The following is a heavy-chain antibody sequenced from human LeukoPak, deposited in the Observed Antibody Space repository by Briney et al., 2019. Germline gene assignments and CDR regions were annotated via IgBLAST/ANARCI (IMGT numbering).Heavy chain of an antibody. V-gene: IGHV1-18*01. CDR2: ISAYNGNT. J-gene: IGHJ4*02. D-gene: IGHD3-16*02. CDR1: GYTFTSYG. CDR3: ARADASLNMITLGRVIAFDY. Sequence: GASVKVSCKASGYTFTSYGISWVRQAPGQGLEWMGWISAYNGNTNYAQKLQGRVTMTTDTSTSTAYMELRSLRSDDTAVYYCARADASLNMITLGRVIAFDYWGQGTLVTVSS.